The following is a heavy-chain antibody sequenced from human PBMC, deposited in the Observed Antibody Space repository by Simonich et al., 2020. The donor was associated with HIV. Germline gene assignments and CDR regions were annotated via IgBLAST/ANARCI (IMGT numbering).Heavy chain of an antibody. V-gene: IGHV4-34*12. Sequence: QVQLQQWGAGLLKSSETLYLTCAVYGGYLSYYYWSWIRQPPGKGLEWIGEVILNGGTSHTPNHKRRVTRSLDTAKNQFSLKRTSVPAADTALYFGARGTQLSNWGYPPRYWFDSWGQGTLVTVSS. CDR2: VILNGGT. CDR1: GGYLSYYY. J-gene: IGHJ5*01. D-gene: IGHD7-27*01. CDR3: ARGTQLSNWGYPPRYWFDS.